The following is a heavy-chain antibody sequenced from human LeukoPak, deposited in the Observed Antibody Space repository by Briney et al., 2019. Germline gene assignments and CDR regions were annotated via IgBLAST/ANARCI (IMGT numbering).Heavy chain of an antibody. V-gene: IGHV1-18*01. J-gene: IGHJ3*02. CDR2: ISGSSGNT. Sequence: ASVKVSCKASGYPFTNYGIAWVRQAPGQGLECMGWISGSSGNTVYAQKVQDRVTMTTDTSTSTAFMELRSLRSGDTAVYYCARQSFVPNRSPDDALDIWGQGTMVTVSS. CDR1: GYPFTNYG. CDR3: ARQSFVPNRSPDDALDI. D-gene: IGHD1-14*01.